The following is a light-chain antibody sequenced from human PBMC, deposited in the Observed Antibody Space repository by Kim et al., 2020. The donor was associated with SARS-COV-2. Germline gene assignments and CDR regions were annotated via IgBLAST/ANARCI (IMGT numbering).Light chain of an antibody. V-gene: IGKV3-20*01. CDR3: QQYGSSPWT. Sequence: SPGERATLSCRASQSVSSSYLAWYQQKPGQAPRLLIYGACSRATGIPDRFSGSGSGTDFTLTISRLEPEDFAVYYCQQYGSSPWTFGQGTKVDIK. CDR2: GAC. J-gene: IGKJ1*01. CDR1: QSVSSSY.